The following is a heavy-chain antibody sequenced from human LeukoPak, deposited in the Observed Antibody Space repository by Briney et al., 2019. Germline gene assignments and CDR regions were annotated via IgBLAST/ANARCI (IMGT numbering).Heavy chain of an antibody. CDR1: GFTFSDYY. CDR2: ISSSSSYT. J-gene: IGHJ6*02. Sequence: GESLRLSCAASGFTFSDYYMSWIRQAPGKGLEWVSYISSSSSYTNYADSVKGRFTISRDNAKNSLYLQMNSLRAKDTAVYYCATLARPVYSDYDSTGVWGQGTTVTVSS. CDR3: ATLARPVYSDYDSTGV. V-gene: IGHV3-11*03. D-gene: IGHD5-12*01.